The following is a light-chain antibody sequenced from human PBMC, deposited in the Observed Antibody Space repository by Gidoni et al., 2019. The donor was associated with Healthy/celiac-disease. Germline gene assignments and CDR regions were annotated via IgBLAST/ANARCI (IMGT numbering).Light chain of an antibody. CDR1: QSLLHSNGYNY. J-gene: IGKJ4*01. CDR3: MQALQTPLT. Sequence: DTVMTQSPLSLPVTPGEPASIPCRSSQSLLHSNGYNYLDWYLQKPGQSPQLLIYLGSNRASGVPDRFSGSGSGTDFTLKISRVEAEDVGVYYCMQALQTPLTFGGXTKVEIK. V-gene: IGKV2-28*01. CDR2: LGS.